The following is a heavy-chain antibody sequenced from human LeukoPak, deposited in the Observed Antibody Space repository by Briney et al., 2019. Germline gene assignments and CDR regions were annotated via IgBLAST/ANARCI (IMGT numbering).Heavy chain of an antibody. CDR3: AREYYYGSGSYYRSLGYYGMDV. V-gene: IGHV4-59*01. CDR2: IYYSGST. D-gene: IGHD3-10*01. J-gene: IGHJ6*02. CDR1: GGSISSYY. Sequence: SETLSLTCTVSGGSISSYYWSWIRQPPGQGLEWIGYIYYSGSTNYNPSLKSRVTISVDTSKNQFSLKLSSVTAADTAVYYCAREYYYGSGSYYRSLGYYGMDVWGQGTTVTVSS.